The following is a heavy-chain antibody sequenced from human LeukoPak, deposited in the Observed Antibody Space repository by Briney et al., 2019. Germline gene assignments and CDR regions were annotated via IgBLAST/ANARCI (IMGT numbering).Heavy chain of an antibody. Sequence: PSETLSLTCAVYGQSFSDYYWSWIRQPPGKGLEWIVEINHSGGTNYNPSLKSRVTVSVDTSKNQFSLKLSSVTAADTAVYYCARGGGNLLPYFDPKYYYYMDVWGKGTTVTVSS. J-gene: IGHJ6*03. D-gene: IGHD3-9*01. CDR3: ARGGGNLLPYFDPKYYYYMDV. CDR2: INHSGGT. V-gene: IGHV4-34*01. CDR1: GQSFSDYY.